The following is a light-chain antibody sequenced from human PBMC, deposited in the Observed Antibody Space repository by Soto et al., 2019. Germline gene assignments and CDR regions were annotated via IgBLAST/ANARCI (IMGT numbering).Light chain of an antibody. CDR3: QQRNDWPWT. CDR2: DTS. CDR1: QSVGSY. V-gene: IGKV3-11*01. Sequence: EILLTQSTAPVSLSPGERSTFSCRASQSVGSYVAWYQHKPGQGPRLLIYDTSDRATGVPARFSGSGSGTDFTLTISGLEPEDFAVYYCQQRNDWPWTFGQGTKVDIK. J-gene: IGKJ1*01.